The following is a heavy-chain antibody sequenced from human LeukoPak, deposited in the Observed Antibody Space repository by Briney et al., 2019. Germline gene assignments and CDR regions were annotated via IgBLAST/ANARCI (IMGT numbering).Heavy chain of an antibody. D-gene: IGHD6-13*01. CDR3: ASGRQQLAHYGMDV. CDR1: GGSISSYY. CDR2: IYYSGST. J-gene: IGHJ6*02. Sequence: SETLSLTCTVSGGSISSYYWSWIRQPPGKGLEWIGCIYYSGSTNYNPSLKSRVTISVDTPKNQFSLKLSSVTAADTAMYYCASGRQQLAHYGMDVWGQGTTVTVSS. V-gene: IGHV4-59*01.